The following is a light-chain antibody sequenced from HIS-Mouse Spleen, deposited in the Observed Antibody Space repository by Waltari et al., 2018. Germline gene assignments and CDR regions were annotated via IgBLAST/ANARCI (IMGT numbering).Light chain of an antibody. CDR1: SSNIGSNY. V-gene: IGLV1-47*01. CDR2: RNN. CDR3: AAWDDSLSGPV. Sequence: QSVLTQPPSASGTPGQRVTISCSGSSSNIGSNYVYWYQQLPGTAPKPLIYRNNQGPSGVPDRFSGSKSGTSASLAISGLRSEDEADYYCAAWDDSLSGPVFGGGTKLTVL. J-gene: IGLJ3*02.